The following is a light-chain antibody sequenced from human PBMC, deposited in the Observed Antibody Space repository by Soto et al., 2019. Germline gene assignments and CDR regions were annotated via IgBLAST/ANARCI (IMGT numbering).Light chain of an antibody. CDR1: QGIRSY. Sequence: DLQLTQSPSFLSASVGDRVTITCRASQGIRSYLAWYQQKPGTAPKLLISEASTLQTGVPSRFSGSGSGTEFTLTISSLQPEDFGTYYCQHLNSYFPITLGQGTRLEIK. J-gene: IGKJ5*01. CDR2: EAS. CDR3: QHLNSYFPIT. V-gene: IGKV1-9*01.